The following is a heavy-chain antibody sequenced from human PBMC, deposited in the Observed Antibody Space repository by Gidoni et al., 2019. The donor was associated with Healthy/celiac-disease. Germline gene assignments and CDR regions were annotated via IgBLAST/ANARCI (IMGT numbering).Heavy chain of an antibody. CDR1: GLTFSSYW. V-gene: IGHV3-74*01. J-gene: IGHJ6*02. D-gene: IGHD2-2*01. Sequence: EVQLVESGGGLVQPGGSLRLSCAASGLTFSSYWMHWVRQAPGKGLVWVSRINSDGSSTSYADSVKGRFTISRDNAKNTLYLQMNSLRAEDTAVYYCAREGLRGRIVVVPAAMKYGMDVWGQGTTVTVSS. CDR3: AREGLRGRIVVVPAAMKYGMDV. CDR2: INSDGSST.